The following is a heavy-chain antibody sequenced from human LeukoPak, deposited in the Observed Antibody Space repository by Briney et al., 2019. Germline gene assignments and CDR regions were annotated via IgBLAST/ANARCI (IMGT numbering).Heavy chain of an antibody. CDR2: IVVGSGNT. J-gene: IGHJ4*02. Sequence: ASVKVSCKASGFTFTSSAMQWVRQARGQRLEWIGWIVVGSGNTSYAQKFQERVTITRDMSTSTAYMELSSLRSEDTAVYYCAARFNGAGQLVDYWGQGTLVTVSS. CDR3: AARFNGAGQLVDY. V-gene: IGHV1-58*02. CDR1: GFTFTSSA. D-gene: IGHD6-13*01.